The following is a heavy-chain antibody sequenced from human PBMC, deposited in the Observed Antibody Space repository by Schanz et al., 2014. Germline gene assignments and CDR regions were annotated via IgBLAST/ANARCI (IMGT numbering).Heavy chain of an antibody. D-gene: IGHD4-17*01. CDR1: GFTFSDYY. V-gene: IGHV3-11*01. J-gene: IGHJ6*03. CDR3: TDVDNGDEAHLYQCYYYIDV. Sequence: VQLLESGGGLVQPGGSLRLSCAASGFTFSDYYMSWIRQAPGKGLEWVSYISSSGSTIYYADSVKGRFTISRDNTKNTHNLQSNSLIAEDTARSYCTDVDNGDEAHLYQCYYYIDVWGKGATVTVSS. CDR2: ISSSGSTI.